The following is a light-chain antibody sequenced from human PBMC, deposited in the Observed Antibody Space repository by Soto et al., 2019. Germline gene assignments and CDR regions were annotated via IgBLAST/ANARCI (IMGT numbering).Light chain of an antibody. V-gene: IGKV3-20*01. Sequence: DIVLTQSPGTLSLSPGERVTLSCRASHSFSTKYLAWYQQKPGLPPRLLIYGASSRATGIPDRFSGSGSGTDFTLTISRLEPEDFAVYYCQQYDSPWTFCQGTKVEF. CDR3: QQYDSPWT. CDR1: HSFSTKY. CDR2: GAS. J-gene: IGKJ1*01.